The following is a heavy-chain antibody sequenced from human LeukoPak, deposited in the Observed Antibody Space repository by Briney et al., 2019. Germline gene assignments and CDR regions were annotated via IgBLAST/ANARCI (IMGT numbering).Heavy chain of an antibody. CDR3: ARENYYDSRGEYGMDV. CDR1: GFTVSNNY. Sequence: GGSLRLSCAASGFTVSNNYMSWVRQAPGKELEWVSVIYSGGSTYYADSVKGRFTISRDTSKNTLSLQMNSLRAEDTAVYYCARENYYDSRGEYGMDVWGQGTTVTVSS. V-gene: IGHV3-53*01. J-gene: IGHJ6*02. D-gene: IGHD3-22*01. CDR2: IYSGGST.